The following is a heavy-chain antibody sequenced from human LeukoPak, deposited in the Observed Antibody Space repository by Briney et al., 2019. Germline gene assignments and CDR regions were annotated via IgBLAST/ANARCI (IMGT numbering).Heavy chain of an antibody. Sequence: SETLSLTCTVSGGSISSYYWSWIRQPPGKGLEWIGYIYYSGSTNYNPSLKSRVTISVDTSKNQFPLKLSSVTAADTAVYYCARAAFSLGYCSSTSCLYYYYYYMDVWGKGTTVTVSS. CDR3: ARAAFSLGYCSSTSCLYYYYYYMDV. V-gene: IGHV4-59*01. CDR1: GGSISSYY. D-gene: IGHD2-2*01. CDR2: IYYSGST. J-gene: IGHJ6*03.